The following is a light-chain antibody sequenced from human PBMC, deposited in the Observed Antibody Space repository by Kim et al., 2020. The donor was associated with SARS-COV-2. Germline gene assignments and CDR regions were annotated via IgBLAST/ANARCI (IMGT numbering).Light chain of an antibody. Sequence: QSVLTQPPSVSGAPGQRVTISCTGSSSNIGAGYDVHWYQQVPGTAPKLLIYGNNNRPSGVPDRFSGSKSGTSASLAITGLQAEDEADYYCQSYDSSLSGYWVFGGGTQLTVL. CDR1: SSNIGAGYD. CDR3: QSYDSSLSGYWV. J-gene: IGLJ3*02. V-gene: IGLV1-40*01. CDR2: GNN.